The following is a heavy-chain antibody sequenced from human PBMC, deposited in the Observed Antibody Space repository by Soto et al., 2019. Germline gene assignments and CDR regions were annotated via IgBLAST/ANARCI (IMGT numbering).Heavy chain of an antibody. J-gene: IGHJ4*02. V-gene: IGHV3-48*01. D-gene: IGHD2-2*01. CDR3: VGEVGFQLIY. Sequence: EVQLVESGGGLVQPGESLRLSCAASGFTFSTHSMNWVRQAPGKGLEWISYITSSSVTMYADSVKGRFTISRDNAKNSLYLQMNSRRAEDTAVYFCVGEVGFQLIYWGQGTLVTVSS. CDR1: GFTFSTHS. CDR2: ITSSSVT.